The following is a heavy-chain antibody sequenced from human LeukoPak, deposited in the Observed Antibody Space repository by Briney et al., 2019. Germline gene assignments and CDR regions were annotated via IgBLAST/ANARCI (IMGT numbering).Heavy chain of an antibody. J-gene: IGHJ4*02. V-gene: IGHV3-7*03. Sequence: GGSLRLSCAASGFTFSSYWMSWVRQAPGKGLEWVANIKQDGSEKYYVDSVKGRFTISRDNAKNSLYLQMNSLRAEDTAVYYCVKGGGRDYDYWRAYFDYWGQGTLVTVSS. CDR2: IKQDGSEK. D-gene: IGHD3-3*01. CDR3: VKGGGRDYDYWRAYFDY. CDR1: GFTFSSYW.